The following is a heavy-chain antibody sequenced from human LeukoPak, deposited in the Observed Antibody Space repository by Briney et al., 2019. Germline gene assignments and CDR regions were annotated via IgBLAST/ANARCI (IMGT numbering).Heavy chain of an antibody. J-gene: IGHJ4*02. CDR3: ARVNINNWHSCDY. CDR2: IYHSGSP. V-gene: IGHV4-4*02. CDR1: GGSISSNNW. D-gene: IGHD1-1*01. Sequence: SGTLSLTCAVSGGSISSNNWWGWVRQPPGKGLEWIGEIYHSGSPNYNPSLKSRVTVSVDKSRNHFSLNLSSVTAADTAVYYCARVNINNWHSCDYWGQGTLVTVSS.